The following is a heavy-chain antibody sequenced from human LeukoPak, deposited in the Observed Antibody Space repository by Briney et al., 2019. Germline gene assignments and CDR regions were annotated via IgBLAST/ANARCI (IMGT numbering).Heavy chain of an antibody. CDR1: GGSISSYY. CDR2: IYYSGST. CDR3: ARVLYYDSSGYYYGAFDY. J-gene: IGHJ4*02. V-gene: IGHV4-59*01. D-gene: IGHD3-22*01. Sequence: SETLSLTCTVSGGSISSYYWSWIRQPPGKGLEWIGYIYYSGSTNYNPSLKSRVTISVDTSKNQFSLKLSSVTAADTAVYYCARVLYYDSSGYYYGAFDYWGQGTLVTVSS.